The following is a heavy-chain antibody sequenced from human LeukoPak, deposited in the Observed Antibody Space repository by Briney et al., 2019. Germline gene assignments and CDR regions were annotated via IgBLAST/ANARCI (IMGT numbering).Heavy chain of an antibody. J-gene: IGHJ3*02. Sequence: SETLSLTYTVSGGSISSGGYYWSWIRQHPGKGLEWIGYIYYSGSTYYNPSLKSRVTISVDTSKNQFSLKLSSVTAADTAVYYCARASSHDYGDYRAAFDIWGQGTMVTVSS. CDR1: GGSISSGGYY. D-gene: IGHD4-17*01. CDR2: IYYSGST. V-gene: IGHV4-31*03. CDR3: ARASSHDYGDYRAAFDI.